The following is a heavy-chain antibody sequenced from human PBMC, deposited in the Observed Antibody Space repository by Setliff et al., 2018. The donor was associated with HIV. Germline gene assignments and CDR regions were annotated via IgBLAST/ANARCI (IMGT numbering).Heavy chain of an antibody. J-gene: IGHJ5*02. V-gene: IGHV4-39*01. CDR3: AKRGRDGVFIMFATGFDP. CDR1: GGSISSSTYY. D-gene: IGHD2-8*01. CDR2: IFYTGST. Sequence: SETLSLTCSVSGGSISSSTYYWGWIRQPPGKGLEWIGDIFYTGSTYYNPSLKSRVAISVDTSENQFSLKLNSVTAADTAVYYCAKRGRDGVFIMFATGFDPWGQGALVTVSS.